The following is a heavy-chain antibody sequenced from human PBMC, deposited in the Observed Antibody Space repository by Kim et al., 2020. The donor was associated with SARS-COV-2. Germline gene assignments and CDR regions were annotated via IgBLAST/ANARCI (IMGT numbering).Heavy chain of an antibody. CDR3: ARVDSVVDYYGSGIGRGIFDI. J-gene: IGHJ3*02. D-gene: IGHD3-10*01. CDR1: GGSISSSSYY. Sequence: SETLSLTCTVSGGSISSSSYYWGWIRQPPGKGLEWIGSIYYSGSTYYNPSLKSRVTISVDTSKNQFSLKMSSVTAADAAVYYCARVDSVVDYYGSGIGRGIFDIWGQGTMVTVSS. V-gene: IGHV4-39*01. CDR2: IYYSGST.